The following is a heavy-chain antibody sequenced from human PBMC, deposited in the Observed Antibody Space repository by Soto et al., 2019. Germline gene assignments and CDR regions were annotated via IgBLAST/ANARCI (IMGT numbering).Heavy chain of an antibody. CDR3: APRKSGSFNIGAFDI. CDR2: ISKNGIDI. Sequence: GSLRLSCAASGFSFSTYEMNWVRQAPGKGLEWVSYISKNGIDIYYADSVKGRFTISRDNANNSLFLQMNSLRVEDTAVYYCAPRKSGSFNIGAFDIWGQGXMVTV. D-gene: IGHD3-10*01. CDR1: GFSFSTYE. J-gene: IGHJ3*02. V-gene: IGHV3-48*03.